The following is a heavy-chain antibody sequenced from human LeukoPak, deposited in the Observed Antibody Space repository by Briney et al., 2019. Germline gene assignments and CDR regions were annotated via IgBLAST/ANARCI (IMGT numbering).Heavy chain of an antibody. J-gene: IGHJ5*02. CDR3: ARSCPSINYGDYVTWYWFDP. Sequence: PSQTLSLTCAVYGGSFRGYYWSWIRQPPGKGLVWLREINHSGRTNYNPPLTSRVTISVDTSKIQFSLKLSSVTAADTAVYYCARSCPSINYGDYVTWYWFDPWGQGTLVTVSS. D-gene: IGHD4-17*01. CDR2: INHSGRT. V-gene: IGHV4-34*01. CDR1: GGSFRGYY.